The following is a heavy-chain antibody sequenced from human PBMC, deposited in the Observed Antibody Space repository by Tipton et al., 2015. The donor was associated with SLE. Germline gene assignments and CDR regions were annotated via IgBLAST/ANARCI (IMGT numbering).Heavy chain of an antibody. Sequence: TLSLTCTVSGGSISSSSYYWGWIRQPPGKGLEWIGSIYYSGSTYYNPSLKSRVTISVDTSKNQFSLKLSSVTAADTAVYYCARHSSAVFFDYWGQGTLVTVSS. CDR1: GGSISSSSYY. CDR2: IYYSGST. D-gene: IGHD6-19*01. V-gene: IGHV4-39*01. CDR3: ARHSSAVFFDY. J-gene: IGHJ4*02.